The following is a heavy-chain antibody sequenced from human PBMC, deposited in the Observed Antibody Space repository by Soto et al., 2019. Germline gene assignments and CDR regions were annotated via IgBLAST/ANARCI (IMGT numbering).Heavy chain of an antibody. J-gene: IGHJ5*02. CDR2: IYYSGST. D-gene: IGHD2-15*01. CDR1: GGSISSSSYY. CDR3: ERNRIIVVGVAATRDANWFDP. V-gene: IGHV4-39*01. Sequence: SETLSLTCTVSGGSISSSSYYWGWIRQPPGKGLEWIGSIYYSGSTYYNPSLKSRVTISVDTSKNQFSLKLSSVTAADTAVYYCERNRIIVVGVAATRDANWFDPWGQGTLVSVS.